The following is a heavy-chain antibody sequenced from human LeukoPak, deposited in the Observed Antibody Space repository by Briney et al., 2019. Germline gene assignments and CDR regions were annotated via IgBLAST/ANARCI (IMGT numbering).Heavy chain of an antibody. CDR2: INSDGSST. Sequence: GGSLRLSCAASKFSFSSYGMHWVRQAPGKGLVWVSRINSDGSSTSYADSVKGRFTISRDNAKNTLYLQMNSLRAEDTAVYYCARDLVAARHYYYGMDVWGQGTTVTVSS. CDR3: ARDLVAARHYYYGMDV. CDR1: KFSFSSYG. J-gene: IGHJ6*02. D-gene: IGHD6-6*01. V-gene: IGHV3-74*01.